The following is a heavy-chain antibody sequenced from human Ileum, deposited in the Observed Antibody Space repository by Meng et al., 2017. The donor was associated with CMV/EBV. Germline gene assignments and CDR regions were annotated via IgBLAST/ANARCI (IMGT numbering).Heavy chain of an antibody. CDR2: VYQSGST. CDR1: GASISSSNW. Sequence: QSQLQESGPGLVKPSGTLSLTCAVSGASISSSNWWIWVRQPPGKGLEWIGQVYQSGSTNYNPSLKSRVTISLDKSKSQFSLNLTSVTAADTALYYCARLLTLAPRPIDYWGQGSLVTVSS. D-gene: IGHD6-6*01. CDR3: ARLLTLAPRPIDY. J-gene: IGHJ4*02. V-gene: IGHV4-4*02.